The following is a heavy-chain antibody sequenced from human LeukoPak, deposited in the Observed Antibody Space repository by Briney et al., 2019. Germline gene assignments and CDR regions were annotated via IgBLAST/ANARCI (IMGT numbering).Heavy chain of an antibody. CDR3: ARDRGDNYDYYYGVDV. V-gene: IGHV4-59*12. Sequence: SETLSLSCIVSGGSISNNYWSWIRQPPGKGLEWIGYIYYRGSTDYNPSLKSRVTISLDTSKNQFSLKLTSVTAADTAVYYCARDRGDNYDYYYGVDVWGQGTTVTVSS. D-gene: IGHD1-20*01. CDR2: IYYRGST. CDR1: GGSISNNY. J-gene: IGHJ6*02.